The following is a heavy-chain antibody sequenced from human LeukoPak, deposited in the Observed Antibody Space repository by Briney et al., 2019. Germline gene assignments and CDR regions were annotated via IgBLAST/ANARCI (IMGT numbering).Heavy chain of an antibody. Sequence: TGGSLRLSCAASGFTFSDYYMSWIRQAPGKGLEWVSYISSSSSYTNYADSVKGRFTISRDNAKNSLYLQMNSLRAEDTAVYYCAKGTGIAVAPLDWGQGTLVTVSS. CDR2: ISSSSSYT. D-gene: IGHD6-19*01. J-gene: IGHJ4*02. CDR3: AKGTGIAVAPLD. V-gene: IGHV3-11*03. CDR1: GFTFSDYY.